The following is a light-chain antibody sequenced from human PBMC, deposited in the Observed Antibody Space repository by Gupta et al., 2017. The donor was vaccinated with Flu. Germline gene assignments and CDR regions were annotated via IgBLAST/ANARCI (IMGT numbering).Light chain of an antibody. Sequence: DIQVTQSPSSLSASVGDTVTITCRASRNIDSFLNWFQQKPGKAPKLLFYGSAPLETGVPPRFTHGGSGTDFTLTITSLQPDDFATYFCQQTYSSTWSFGQGTKV. CDR2: GSA. J-gene: IGKJ1*01. CDR1: RNIDSF. V-gene: IGKV1-39*01. CDR3: QQTYSSTWS.